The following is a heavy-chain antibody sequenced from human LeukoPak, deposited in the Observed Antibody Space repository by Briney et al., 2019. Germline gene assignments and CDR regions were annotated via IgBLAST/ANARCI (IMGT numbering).Heavy chain of an antibody. CDR1: GYTFTSYG. D-gene: IGHD3-22*01. CDR3: ARHSSGYSFDY. V-gene: IGHV1-18*01. CDR2: ISAHNGNT. Sequence: ASVKVSCKASGYTFTSYGISWVRQAPGQGLEWMGWISAHNGNTNYAQKLQGRVTITRDTSASTAYMELSNLRSEDTALYYCARHSSGYSFDYWGQGTLVTVSS. J-gene: IGHJ4*02.